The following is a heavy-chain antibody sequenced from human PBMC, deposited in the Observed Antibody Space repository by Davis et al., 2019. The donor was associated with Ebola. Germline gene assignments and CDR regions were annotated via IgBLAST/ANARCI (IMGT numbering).Heavy chain of an antibody. V-gene: IGHV4-59*01. J-gene: IGHJ6*02. D-gene: IGHD6-6*01. Sequence: PSETLSLTCTVSGGSISSYYWSWIRQPPGKGLEWIGYIYYSGSTNYNPSLKSRVTISVDTSKNQFSLKLSSVTAADTAVYYCARDLAARPSYYYYGMDVWGQGTTVTVSS. CDR1: GGSISSYY. CDR2: IYYSGST. CDR3: ARDLAARPSYYYYGMDV.